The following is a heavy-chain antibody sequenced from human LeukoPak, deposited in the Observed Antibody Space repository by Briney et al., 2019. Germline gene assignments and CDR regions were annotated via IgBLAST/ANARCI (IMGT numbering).Heavy chain of an antibody. CDR2: IIPIFGTA. CDR3: ARISAEDSYSSGWYWFDX. D-gene: IGHD6-19*01. Sequence: ASVKVSCKASGGTFSSYAISWVRQAPGQGLEWMGGIIPIFGTANYAQKFQGRVTITTGESTSTAYMELSSLRSEDTAVYYCARISAEDSYSSGWYWFDXXGQXTXXTVSS. J-gene: IGHJ4*02. V-gene: IGHV1-69*05. CDR1: GGTFSSYA.